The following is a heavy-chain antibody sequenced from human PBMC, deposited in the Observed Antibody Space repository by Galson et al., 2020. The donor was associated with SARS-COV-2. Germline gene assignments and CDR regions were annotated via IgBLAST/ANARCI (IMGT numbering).Heavy chain of an antibody. D-gene: IGHD4-17*01. CDR3: ARGGATVTKVAAFDI. CDR1: GYNFNSYG. V-gene: IGHV1-18*01. CDR2: ISGYNGNT. Sequence: ASVKVSCKASGYNFNSYGICWVRQAPGQGLEWMGCISGYNGNTNSAQKFHDRLMMTTDTSTSTAYMELRSLRLDDTAVYYCARGGATVTKVAAFDIWGQGTLVTVSS. J-gene: IGHJ3*02.